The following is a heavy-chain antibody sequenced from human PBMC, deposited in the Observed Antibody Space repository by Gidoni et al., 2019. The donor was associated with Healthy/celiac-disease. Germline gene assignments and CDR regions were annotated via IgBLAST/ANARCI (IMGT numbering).Heavy chain of an antibody. CDR1: GFTFSSYG. V-gene: IGHV3-30*18. D-gene: IGHD7-27*01. CDR3: AKARSGDPFDY. J-gene: IGHJ4*02. Sequence: QVQLVESGGGVVQPGRSLRLPCAASGFTFSSYGLHWVRQAPGKGLEWVAVISYDGSTKYYADSVKGRFTISRDNSKNTLYLQMNSLRAEDTAVYYCAKARSGDPFDYWGQGTLVTVSS. CDR2: ISYDGSTK.